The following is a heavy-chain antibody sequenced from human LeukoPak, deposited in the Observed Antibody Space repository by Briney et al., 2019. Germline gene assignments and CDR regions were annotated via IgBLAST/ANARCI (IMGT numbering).Heavy chain of an antibody. Sequence: SVKVSCKASGGTFSSYAISWVRQAPGQGLEWMGRIIPIFGTANYAQKFQGRVTITTDESTSAAYMELSSLRSEDTGVYYCATARCGSCYSYNYYYYYMDVWGKGTTVTVSS. V-gene: IGHV1-69*05. CDR2: IIPIFGTA. CDR3: ATARCGSCYSYNYYYYYMDV. D-gene: IGHD2-15*01. CDR1: GGTFSSYA. J-gene: IGHJ6*03.